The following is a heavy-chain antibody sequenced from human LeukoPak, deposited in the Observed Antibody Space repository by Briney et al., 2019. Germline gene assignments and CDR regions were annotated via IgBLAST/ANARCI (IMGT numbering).Heavy chain of an antibody. D-gene: IGHD6-19*01. CDR3: ARERGSSGNSNDY. V-gene: IGHV4-38-2*02. Sequence: SETLSLTCTVSGYPISSGYYWGWIRQPPGKGLEWIGSIYHSGSTHYNPSLKSRVTISVDTSKNQFSLKLSSVTAADTAVYYCARERGSSGNSNDYWGQGTLVTVSS. CDR2: IYHSGST. J-gene: IGHJ4*02. CDR1: GYPISSGYY.